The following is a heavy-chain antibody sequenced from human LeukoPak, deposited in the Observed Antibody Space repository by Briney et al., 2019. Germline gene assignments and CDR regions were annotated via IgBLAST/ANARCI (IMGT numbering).Heavy chain of an antibody. Sequence: GGSLRLSCAASGFALSAYWTNWVRQAPGKGPQWLANIKQDGTVQHYVDSVKGRFTISKDNAKNTVYLQMNSLRAEDTAVYYCVSFYETYWGRGTLVTVSS. J-gene: IGHJ4*02. V-gene: IGHV3-7*01. CDR1: GFALSAYW. CDR2: IKQDGTVQ. D-gene: IGHD2/OR15-2a*01. CDR3: VSFYETY.